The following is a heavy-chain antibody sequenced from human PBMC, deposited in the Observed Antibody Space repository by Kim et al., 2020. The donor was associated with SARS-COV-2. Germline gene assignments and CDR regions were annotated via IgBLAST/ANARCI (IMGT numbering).Heavy chain of an antibody. CDR2: ISGSGGST. D-gene: IGHD5-18*01. CDR1: GFTFSSYA. Sequence: GGSLRLSCAASGFTFSSYAMSWVRQAPGKGLEWVSAISGSGGSTYYADSVKGRFTISRDNSKNTLYLQMNSLRAEDTAVYYCANTPRGYSYGSPPDYWGQGTLVTVSS. CDR3: ANTPRGYSYGSPPDY. V-gene: IGHV3-23*01. J-gene: IGHJ4*02.